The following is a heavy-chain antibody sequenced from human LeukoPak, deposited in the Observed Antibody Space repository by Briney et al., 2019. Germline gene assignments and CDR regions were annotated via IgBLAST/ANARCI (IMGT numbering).Heavy chain of an antibody. Sequence: PGGSLRLSCAASGFTFSSYGMHWVRQAPGKGLEWVAVISYDGSNKYYADSVKGRFTISRDNSKNTLYLQMNSLRAEDTAVYYCARALSIAAAWIDYWGQGTLVTVSS. CDR1: GFTFSSYG. CDR3: ARALSIAAAWIDY. V-gene: IGHV3-30*03. D-gene: IGHD6-13*01. CDR2: ISYDGSNK. J-gene: IGHJ4*02.